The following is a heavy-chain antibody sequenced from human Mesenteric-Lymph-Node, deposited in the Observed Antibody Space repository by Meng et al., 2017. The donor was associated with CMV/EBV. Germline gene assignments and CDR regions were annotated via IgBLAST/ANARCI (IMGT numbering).Heavy chain of an antibody. CDR1: GFTFSNYE. V-gene: IGHV3-48*03. J-gene: IGHJ3*02. Sequence: GESLKISCAASGFTFSNYEMNWVRQAPGKGLEWVSYISSSGSTIYYADSVKGRFTISRDNAKNSLYLQMNSLRAEDTAVYYCAKDFIVGATRGNDAFDIWGHGTMVTVSS. CDR3: AKDFIVGATRGNDAFDI. D-gene: IGHD1-26*01. CDR2: ISSSGSTI.